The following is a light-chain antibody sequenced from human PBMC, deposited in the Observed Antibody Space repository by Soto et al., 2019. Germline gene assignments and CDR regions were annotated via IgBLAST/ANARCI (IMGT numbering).Light chain of an antibody. J-gene: IGKJ5*01. Sequence: TQSPVTLALSPADLATLSFGAGKSVSRNYLAWYQQIPGQAPRRLIYGVSSRAAGIPDRFSGSGSGTDFTLTINRLEPEDFAVYYCQQYHNTPITFGQGTRLEI. CDR3: QQYHNTPIT. CDR1: KSVSRNY. CDR2: GVS. V-gene: IGKV3-20*01.